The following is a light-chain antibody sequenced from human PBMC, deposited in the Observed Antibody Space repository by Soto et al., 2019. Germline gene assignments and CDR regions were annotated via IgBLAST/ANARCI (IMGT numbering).Light chain of an antibody. CDR1: QGISNY. V-gene: IGKV1-39*01. CDR2: DAS. Sequence: DIQLTQSPSFLSASVGDRVTITCRASQGISNYLAWYQQKPGKAPKLLIYDASSLESGVPSRFSGSGSGTDFTLTISSLQPEDFATYYCQQSGDTPPWTFGQGTKVDIK. CDR3: QQSGDTPPWT. J-gene: IGKJ1*01.